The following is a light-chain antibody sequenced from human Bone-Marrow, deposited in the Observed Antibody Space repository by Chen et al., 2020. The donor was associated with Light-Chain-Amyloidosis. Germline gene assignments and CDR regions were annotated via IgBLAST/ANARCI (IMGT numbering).Light chain of an antibody. CDR3: AAWDDSLSGGV. Sequence: QSVLTQPPSASGTPGQRVTISCSGSSSNIGSNYVYWYQQLPGTAPKLLIYRNNQRPSGVPDRFSVSKSGTSSSLAISGLRSEDEADYYCAAWDDSLSGGVFGGGTKLTVL. J-gene: IGLJ3*02. CDR1: SSNIGSNY. V-gene: IGLV1-47*01. CDR2: RNN.